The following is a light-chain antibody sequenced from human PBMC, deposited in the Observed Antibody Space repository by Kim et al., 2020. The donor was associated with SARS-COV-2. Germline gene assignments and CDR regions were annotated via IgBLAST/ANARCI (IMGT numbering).Light chain of an antibody. CDR2: QDS. Sequence: SYELTQPPSVSVSPGQTASITCSGDKLGDKYACWYQQKPGQSPVLVIYQDSKRPSGIPERFSGSNSGNTATLTISGTQAMDEADYYCQAWDSIPVVFGGG. V-gene: IGLV3-1*01. J-gene: IGLJ2*01. CDR1: KLGDKY. CDR3: QAWDSIPVV.